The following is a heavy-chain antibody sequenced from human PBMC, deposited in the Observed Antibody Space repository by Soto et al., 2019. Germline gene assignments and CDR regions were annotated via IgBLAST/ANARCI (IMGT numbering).Heavy chain of an antibody. V-gene: IGHV3-74*01. D-gene: IGHD4-4*01. CDR3: ARGYSNYPYYGVDV. Sequence: GGSLRLSCTASGFTFSSNWMHRVRQAPGKGLVWVSRINRDGSITSYAASVKGRFTISRDNAKNTLYLQMNSLRAEDTAVYYCARGYSNYPYYGVDVWGQGTTVTVSS. J-gene: IGHJ6*02. CDR1: GFTFSSNW. CDR2: INRDGSIT.